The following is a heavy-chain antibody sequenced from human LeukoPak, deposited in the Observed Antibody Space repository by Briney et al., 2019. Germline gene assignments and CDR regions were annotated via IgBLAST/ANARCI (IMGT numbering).Heavy chain of an antibody. Sequence: GASVTVSCTASGGTFSSYAISWVRQAPGQGLEWMGGIIPIFGTANYAQKFQGRVTITADESTSTAYMELSSLRSEDTAVYYCARSTQNYDFWSGYYYYYYYGMDVWGQGTTVTVSS. CDR3: ARSTQNYDFWSGYYYYYYYGMDV. J-gene: IGHJ6*02. D-gene: IGHD3-3*01. CDR1: GGTFSSYA. V-gene: IGHV1-69*13. CDR2: IIPIFGTA.